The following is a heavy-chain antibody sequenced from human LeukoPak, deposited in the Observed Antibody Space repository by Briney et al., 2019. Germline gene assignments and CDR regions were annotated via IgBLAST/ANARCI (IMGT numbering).Heavy chain of an antibody. CDR1: VDSIISSAYY. V-gene: IGHV4-30-4*08. D-gene: IGHD6-19*01. CDR2: IYYSGST. J-gene: IGHJ4*02. Sequence: PSQTLCLTCTVSVDSIISSAYYWGWIRQPPGKGLGLVGYIYYSGSTYYNPSLKSRVTISLDTSKNQFSLKLSSVTAADTAVYYCVRTEVSSGSEDYWGQGTLVTVSS. CDR3: VRTEVSSGSEDY.